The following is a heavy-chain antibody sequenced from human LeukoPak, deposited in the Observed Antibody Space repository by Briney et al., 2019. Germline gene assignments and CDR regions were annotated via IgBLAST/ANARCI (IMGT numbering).Heavy chain of an antibody. CDR3: ANTGNSGYDLDYY. CDR1: GFTFSSHA. Sequence: PGGSLRLSCSASGFTFSSHAMHWVRQAPGKGLEWVAIISYDGSNKYYADSVKGRFTISRDNSKNTLYLQMNSLRAGDTAVYYCANTGNSGYDLDYYWGQGTLVTVSS. D-gene: IGHD5-12*01. CDR2: ISYDGSNK. V-gene: IGHV3-30-3*02. J-gene: IGHJ4*02.